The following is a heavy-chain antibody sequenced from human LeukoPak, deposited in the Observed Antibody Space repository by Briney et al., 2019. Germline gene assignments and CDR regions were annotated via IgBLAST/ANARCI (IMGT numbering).Heavy chain of an antibody. CDR1: GDSISSSSYY. CDR3: ARTTEGYDRSGYWVYYFDY. V-gene: IGHV4-39*07. CDR2: IYHSGST. D-gene: IGHD3-22*01. Sequence: PSETLSLTCAVSGDSISSSSYYWSWIRQPPGKGLEWIGSIYHSGSTYYNPSLKSRVTISVDTSKNQFSLKPSSVTAADTAVYYCARTTEGYDRSGYWVYYFDYWGQGTLVTVSS. J-gene: IGHJ4*02.